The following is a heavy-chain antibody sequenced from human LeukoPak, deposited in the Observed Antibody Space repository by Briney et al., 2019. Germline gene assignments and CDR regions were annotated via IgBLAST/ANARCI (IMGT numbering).Heavy chain of an antibody. CDR1: GYTFTGYY. D-gene: IGHD5-18*01. CDR2: INSNSGGT. CDR3: ARDWIQLWLRLDY. V-gene: IGHV1-2*02. J-gene: IGHJ4*02. Sequence: ASVKVSCKASGYTFTGYYMHWVRQAPGQGLEWMGWINSNSGGTNYAQKFQGRVTMSRDTSISTAYMELSRLRSDDTAVYYCARDWIQLWLRLDYWGQGTLVTVSS.